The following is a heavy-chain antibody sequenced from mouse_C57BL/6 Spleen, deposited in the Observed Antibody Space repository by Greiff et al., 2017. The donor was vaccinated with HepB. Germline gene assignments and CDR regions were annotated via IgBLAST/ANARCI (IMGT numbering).Heavy chain of an antibody. CDR1: GYTFTDYE. D-gene: IGHD1-1*01. J-gene: IGHJ2*01. CDR2: IDPETGGT. Sequence: QVHVKQSGAELVRPGASVTLSCKASGYTFTDYEMHWVRQTPVHGLEWIGAIDPETGGTAYNQKFKGKAILTADKSSSTAYMELRSLTSEDSAVYYCTRGDTTVVAPFDYWGQGTTLTVSS. CDR3: TRGDTTVVAPFDY. V-gene: IGHV1-15*01.